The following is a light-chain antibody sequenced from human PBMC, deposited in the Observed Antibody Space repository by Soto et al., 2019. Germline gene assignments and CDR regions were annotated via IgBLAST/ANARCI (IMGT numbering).Light chain of an antibody. CDR2: GAS. CDR1: QSVSSN. V-gene: IGKV3-15*01. Sequence: EIVMTQSPATLSVSPGERATLSCRASQSVSSNLAWYQQKPGQAPRLLIYGASTRATGIPARFSGSGSGTEFTLTXXXXXXXXFAVYYCQQXXXXXRGTFG. CDR3: QQXXXXXRGT. J-gene: IGKJ1*01.